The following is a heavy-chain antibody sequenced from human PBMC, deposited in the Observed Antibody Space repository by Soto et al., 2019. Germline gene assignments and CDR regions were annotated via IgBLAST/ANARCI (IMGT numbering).Heavy chain of an antibody. J-gene: IGHJ4*02. Sequence: QVQLVESGGGVVQPGTSLRLSCSASGFTFSNFGMHWVRQAPGKGLEWVSIISYDGSRKHYIDSVKGRFTISREDSKNKLYLQMHSLRAEDTAVYYCAKDIHPDGDTYHYGADYWGQGTLVTVSS. CDR3: AKDIHPDGDTYHYGADY. CDR1: GFTFSNFG. V-gene: IGHV3-30*18. D-gene: IGHD5-12*01. CDR2: ISYDGSRK.